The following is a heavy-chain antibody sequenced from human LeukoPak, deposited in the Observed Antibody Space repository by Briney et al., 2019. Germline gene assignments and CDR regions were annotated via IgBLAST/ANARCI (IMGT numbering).Heavy chain of an antibody. CDR2: IYYSGST. D-gene: IGHD5-18*01. CDR3: ARHYSPTAMVGFDY. J-gene: IGHJ4*02. V-gene: IGHV4-59*08. Sequence: SETLSLTCTVSGGSISSYYWSWIRQPPGKGLEWIGYIYYSGSTNYNPSLKSRVTISVDTSKNQFPLKLSSVTAADTAVYYCARHYSPTAMVGFDYWGQGTLVTVSS. CDR1: GGSISSYY.